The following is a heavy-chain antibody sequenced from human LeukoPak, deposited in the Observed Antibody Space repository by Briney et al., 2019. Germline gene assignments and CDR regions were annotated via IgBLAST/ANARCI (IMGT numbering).Heavy chain of an antibody. D-gene: IGHD6-13*01. V-gene: IGHV1-2*02. CDR1: GYTFTGYY. CDR2: INPNSGGT. CDR3: AREEGIAAAGAFDY. Sequence: ASVKVSCKASGYTFTGYYMHWVRQAPGQGLEWMGWINPNSGGTNYAQKFQGRVTTTRDTSISTAYMELSRLRSDDTAVYYCAREEGIAAAGAFDYWGQGTLVTVSS. J-gene: IGHJ4*02.